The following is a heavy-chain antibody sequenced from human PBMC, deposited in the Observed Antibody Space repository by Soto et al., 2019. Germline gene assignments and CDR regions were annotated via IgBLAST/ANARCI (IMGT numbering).Heavy chain of an antibody. CDR3: ARGRGPSTYYYGSGSYGNWFDP. CDR1: GCSFNSGSSS. D-gene: IGHD3-10*01. V-gene: IGHV4-61*01. J-gene: IGHJ5*02. Sequence: PSETLSLTCPVSGCSFNSGSSSWSWIRQPPGKGLEWIGYVYHTGRTNYNPSLKSRVTISVDTSKNQFSLKLSSVTAADTAVYYCARGRGPSTYYYGSGSYGNWFDPWGQGTLVTVAS. CDR2: VYHTGRT.